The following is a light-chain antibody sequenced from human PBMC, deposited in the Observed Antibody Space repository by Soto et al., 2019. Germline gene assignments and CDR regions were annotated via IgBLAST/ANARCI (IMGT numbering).Light chain of an antibody. CDR1: QDISDG. Sequence: DIQMTQSPSSLSASVGDRVTITCRASQDISDGLAWYQQKPGKAPKRLIYGASSLQSGVPSRFSGRGSGTEFTLTISSLQPEDFATYYCLRANNFPWTFGQGTKVEIK. CDR2: GAS. CDR3: LRANNFPWT. V-gene: IGKV1-17*01. J-gene: IGKJ1*01.